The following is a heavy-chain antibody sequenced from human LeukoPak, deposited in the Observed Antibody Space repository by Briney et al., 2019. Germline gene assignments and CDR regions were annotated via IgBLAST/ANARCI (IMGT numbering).Heavy chain of an antibody. CDR1: GFTFSRYW. D-gene: IGHD4-23*01. CDR2: IKEDGSAK. V-gene: IGHV3-7*01. CDR3: ARATTVVTRVGFDY. J-gene: IGHJ4*02. Sequence: GGSLRLSCAASGFTFSRYWMSWVRQAPGKGLEWVANIKEDGSAKYYVDSVKGRFTISRDNAKNSLYLQMNSLRAEDTAVYYCARATTVVTRVGFDYWGQGTLVTVSS.